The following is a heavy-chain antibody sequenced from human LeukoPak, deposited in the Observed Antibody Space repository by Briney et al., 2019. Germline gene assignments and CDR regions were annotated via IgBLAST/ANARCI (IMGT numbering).Heavy chain of an antibody. V-gene: IGHV4-39*07. D-gene: IGHD5-24*01. J-gene: IGHJ4*02. Sequence: PSETLSLTCTVSGGSISSSSYYWGWIRQPPGKGLEWIGSIYYSGSTYYNPSLKSRVTISVDTSKNQFSLELSSVTAADTAVYYCARVFGGAAGYNIFLDYWGQGTLVTVSS. CDR1: GGSISSSSYY. CDR3: ARVFGGAAGYNIFLDY. CDR2: IYYSGST.